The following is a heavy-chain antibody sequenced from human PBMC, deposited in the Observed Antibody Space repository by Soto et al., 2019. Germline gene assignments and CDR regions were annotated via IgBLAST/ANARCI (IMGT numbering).Heavy chain of an antibody. CDR2: IIPIFGTT. D-gene: IGHD2-15*01. CDR1: GGAFSSYG. CDR3: ARCFMPAATYYYHYYGMDV. Sequence: SVKVSCKASGGAFSSYGISWVRQAPGQGPEWMGGIIPIFGTTNYAQKFQGRVTITADKSTSTGYMELSSLRSEDTAVYYCARCFMPAATYYYHYYGMDVWGQGTTVTVSS. V-gene: IGHV1-69*06. J-gene: IGHJ6*02.